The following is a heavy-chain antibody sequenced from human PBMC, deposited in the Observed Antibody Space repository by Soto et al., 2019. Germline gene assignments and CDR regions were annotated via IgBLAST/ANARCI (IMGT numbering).Heavy chain of an antibody. CDR1: GFTFSRYS. CDR2: ISSSSNSI. V-gene: IGHV3-48*01. D-gene: IGHD3-9*01. Sequence: GGSLRLSCAASGFTFSRYSMNWVRQAPGKGLEWVSYISSSSNSIYYADSVKGRFTICRDNAKNSLHLQMNSLRAEDTAVYYCALRGDILTGYYNVIDAFDIWGQGTMVTVSS. J-gene: IGHJ3*02. CDR3: ALRGDILTGYYNVIDAFDI.